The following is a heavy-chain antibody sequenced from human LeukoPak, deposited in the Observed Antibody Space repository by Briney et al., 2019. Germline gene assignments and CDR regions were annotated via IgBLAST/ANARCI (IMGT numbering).Heavy chain of an antibody. V-gene: IGHV3-11*01. CDR2: IGPSSDNI. CDR1: GFTFSDYL. J-gene: IGHJ6*02. CDR3: AKHLSAKGPPYALEV. Sequence: PGGPLRLSCAASGFTFSDYLMSCLPQAPEKGREWVSNIGPSSDNINYADSVKGRFTVSRDNAKNSVYLQMNSLRAEGTAVYYCAKHLSAKGPPYALEVWGQGTTVTVSS.